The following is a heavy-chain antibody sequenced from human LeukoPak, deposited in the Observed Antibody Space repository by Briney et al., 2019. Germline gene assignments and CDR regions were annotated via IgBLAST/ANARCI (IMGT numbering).Heavy chain of an antibody. Sequence: GGSRRLSCAASGFTFRDYYMTWIRQAPGKGLEWIAYISRSGDTLYYADSVEGRFTISRDNAKNSLYLQMNSLRAEDTAVYYCAREVVIFPDYYYYGMDIWGQGTTFTVSS. D-gene: IGHD3-9*01. CDR3: AREVVIFPDYYYYGMDI. J-gene: IGHJ6*02. CDR1: GFTFRDYY. CDR2: ISRSGDTL. V-gene: IGHV3-11*01.